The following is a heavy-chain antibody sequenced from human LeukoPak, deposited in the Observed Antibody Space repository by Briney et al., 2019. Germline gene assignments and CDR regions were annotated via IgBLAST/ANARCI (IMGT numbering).Heavy chain of an antibody. D-gene: IGHD3-10*01. V-gene: IGHV4-4*02. Sequence: PSETLSLTCAVSGGSISSSNWWSWVRQPPGKGLEWIGEIYHSGSTNYNPSLKSRVTISVDKSKNQFSLKLSSVTAADTAVYYCASYGSGSYYSHYWGQGTLVTVSS. CDR1: GGSISSSNW. CDR2: IYHSGST. CDR3: ASYGSGSYYSHY. J-gene: IGHJ4*02.